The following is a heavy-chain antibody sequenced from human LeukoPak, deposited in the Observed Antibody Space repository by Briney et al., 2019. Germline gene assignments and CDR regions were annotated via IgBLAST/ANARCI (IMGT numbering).Heavy chain of an antibody. V-gene: IGHV3-30*04. CDR2: ISYDGSNK. J-gene: IGHJ4*02. CDR1: GFTFSSYA. Sequence: GRSLRLSCAASGFTFSSYAMHWVRQAPGKGVEWVAVISYDGSNKYYGDSVKGRFTISRDNSKNTLYLQMNSLRAEDTAVYYCARDLNDYVDYWGQGTLVTVSS. CDR3: ARDLNDYVDY.